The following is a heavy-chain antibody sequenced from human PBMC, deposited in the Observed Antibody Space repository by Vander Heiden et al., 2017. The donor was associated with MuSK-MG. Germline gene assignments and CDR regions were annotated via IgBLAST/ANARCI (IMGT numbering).Heavy chain of an antibody. CDR1: GGSISSSSYY. V-gene: IGHV4-39*01. CDR2: IYYSGST. D-gene: IGHD3-9*01. CDR3: ARQGGYDILTGYYPLTHFDY. J-gene: IGHJ4*02. Sequence: QLQLQESGPGLVKPSETLSLTCTVSGGSISSSSYYWGWIRQPPGKGLEWIGSIYYSGSTYYNPSLKSRVTISVDTSKNQFSLKLSSVTAADTAVYYCARQGGYDILTGYYPLTHFDYWGQGTLVTVSS.